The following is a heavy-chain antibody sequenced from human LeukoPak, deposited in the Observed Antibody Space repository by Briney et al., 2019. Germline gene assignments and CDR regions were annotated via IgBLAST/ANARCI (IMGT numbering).Heavy chain of an antibody. D-gene: IGHD2-15*01. V-gene: IGHV1-2*02. CDR1: GYTFTGYY. CDR2: INPNSGGT. J-gene: IGHJ4*02. CDR3: ARDVCSGGSCYSGTRKDY. Sequence: ASVKVSCKASGYTFTGYYIHWVRQAPGQGLEWMGWINPNSGGTNYAQKFQGRVTMTRDTSISTAYMELSRLRSDDTAVYYCARDVCSGGSCYSGTRKDYWGQGTLVTVSS.